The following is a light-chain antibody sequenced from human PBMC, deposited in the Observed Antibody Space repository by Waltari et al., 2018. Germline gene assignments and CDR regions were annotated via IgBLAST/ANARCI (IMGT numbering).Light chain of an antibody. CDR1: SSNIGAGYD. CDR2: GNS. J-gene: IGLJ3*02. Sequence: QSVLTQPPSVSGAPGQRVTISCTGSSSNIGAGYDVHWYQQLPGTAPKLLIYGNSNLPSGVPVRFSGSKSGTSASLAINGLQAEDEADYYCQSYDSSLSGFWVFGGGTKLTVL. V-gene: IGLV1-40*01. CDR3: QSYDSSLSGFWV.